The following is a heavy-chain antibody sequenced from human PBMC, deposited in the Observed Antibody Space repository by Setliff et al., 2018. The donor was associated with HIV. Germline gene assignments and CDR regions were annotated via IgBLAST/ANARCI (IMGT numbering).Heavy chain of an antibody. CDR3: AREESTEDYDNSGHNWFDP. CDR1: GGSISSYY. D-gene: IGHD3-22*01. Sequence: PSETLSLTCTVSGGSISSYYWSWIRQPAGKGLEWIGRIYTSGSTNYNPSLKSRVTISLDTSKNQFSLKLSSVTAADTAVYYCAREESTEDYDNSGHNWFDPWGQGTLVTVSS. J-gene: IGHJ5*02. CDR2: IYTSGST. V-gene: IGHV4-4*07.